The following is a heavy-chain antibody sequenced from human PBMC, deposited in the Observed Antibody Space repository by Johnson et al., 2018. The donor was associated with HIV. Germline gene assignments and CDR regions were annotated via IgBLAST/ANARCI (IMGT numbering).Heavy chain of an antibody. CDR2: ISFDGSNE. D-gene: IGHD3-22*01. J-gene: IGHJ3*02. V-gene: IGHV3-30*04. CDR1: GLSFSDYG. Sequence: QVQLVESGGGVVQPGRSVRLSCAASGLSFSDYGMHWVRQAPGKGLELVAVISFDGSNEYYTDSVKGRFTISRDNSKNTLYLQMNSLRAEDTAIYYCVRGRISMTVVDLRGGAFDIWGQGTMVTVSS. CDR3: VRGRISMTVVDLRGGAFDI.